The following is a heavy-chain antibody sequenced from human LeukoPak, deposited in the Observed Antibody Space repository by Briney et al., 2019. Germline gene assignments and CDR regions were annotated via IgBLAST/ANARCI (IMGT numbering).Heavy chain of an antibody. CDR3: TRDYGGNSAMFDY. Sequence: GGSLRLSCAASGFTFSGSAVHWVRQASGKGLEWVGRIGSKASSYATVYAASVKGRFTISRDDSKNTAYLQMNSLKTEDMAVYYCTRDYGGNSAMFDYWGQGTPVTVSS. CDR1: GFTFSGSA. J-gene: IGHJ4*02. CDR2: IGSKASSYAT. V-gene: IGHV3-73*01. D-gene: IGHD4-23*01.